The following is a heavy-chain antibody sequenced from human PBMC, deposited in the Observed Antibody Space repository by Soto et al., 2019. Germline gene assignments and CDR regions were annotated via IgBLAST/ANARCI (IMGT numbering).Heavy chain of an antibody. Sequence: QVQLQESGPGLVKPSETLSLTCTVSGGSISSYYWSWIRQPAGKGLEWIGRIYTSGSTNYNPSLKSRVTMSVDTSKNQFSLKLSSVTAADTAVYYCASWSIAAGRRWFDPWGQGTLVTVSS. CDR2: IYTSGST. D-gene: IGHD6-6*01. CDR1: GGSISSYY. J-gene: IGHJ5*02. V-gene: IGHV4-4*07. CDR3: ASWSIAAGRRWFDP.